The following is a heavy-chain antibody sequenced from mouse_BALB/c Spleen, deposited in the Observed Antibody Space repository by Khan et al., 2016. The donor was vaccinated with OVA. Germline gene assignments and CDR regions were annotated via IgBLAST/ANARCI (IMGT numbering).Heavy chain of an antibody. V-gene: IGHV1-76*01. CDR1: GYIFTSYW. CDR3: ARGGYDNHAMDY. D-gene: IGHD2-10*02. J-gene: IGHJ4*01. CDR2: IYPGTGST. Sequence: VQLKQSGAELVRPGASVKLSCKTSGYIFTSYWIHWVKQRSGQGLEWIARIYPGTGSTYDNENFKGKATLTADKSSSTAYMQFSSLKSEDSAVYCCARGGYDNHAMDYWGQGTSVTVSS.